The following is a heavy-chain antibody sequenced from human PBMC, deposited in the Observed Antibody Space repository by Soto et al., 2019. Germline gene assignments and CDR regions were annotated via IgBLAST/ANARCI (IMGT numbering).Heavy chain of an antibody. Sequence: QVQLVQSGAEVKKPGASVKVSCEASGYSFFSYGISWVRQAPGRGLEWMGWISVYNGITNYAQNLQGRVTMTTDTSTSTAYMELRSLRSDDTAVYYCARAKDLEYSSSWGSFDYWGQGTLVTVSS. V-gene: IGHV1-18*04. J-gene: IGHJ4*02. CDR2: ISVYNGIT. CDR1: GYSFFSYG. CDR3: ARAKDLEYSSSWGSFDY. D-gene: IGHD6-13*01.